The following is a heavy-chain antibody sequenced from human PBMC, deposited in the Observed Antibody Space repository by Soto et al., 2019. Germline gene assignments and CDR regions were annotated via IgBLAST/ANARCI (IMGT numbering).Heavy chain of an antibody. V-gene: IGHV1-69*06. D-gene: IGHD3-9*01. CDR3: ARYYDILTGYYRNWFDP. CDR1: GGTFSSYA. Sequence: QVQLVQSGAEVKKPGSSVKVSCKASGGTFSSYAISWVRQAPGQGLEWMGGITPIFGTANYAQKFQGRVTITADKSTSTAYMELSSLRSEDTAVYYCARYYDILTGYYRNWFDPWGQGTLVTVSS. CDR2: ITPIFGTA. J-gene: IGHJ5*02.